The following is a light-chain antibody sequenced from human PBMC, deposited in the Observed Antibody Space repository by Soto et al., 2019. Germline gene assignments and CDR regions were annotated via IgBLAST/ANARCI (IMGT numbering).Light chain of an antibody. V-gene: IGKV3-20*01. Sequence: EIVLTQSPGTLSSSPGERATLSCGASQSASSTYLAWYQQKPGQAPRLLIYDASSRATGIPDRFSGSGSGTDFTLTISRLEPEDFAVYYCQHYGSSRTFGQGTK. CDR1: QSASSTY. CDR3: QHYGSSRT. J-gene: IGKJ1*01. CDR2: DAS.